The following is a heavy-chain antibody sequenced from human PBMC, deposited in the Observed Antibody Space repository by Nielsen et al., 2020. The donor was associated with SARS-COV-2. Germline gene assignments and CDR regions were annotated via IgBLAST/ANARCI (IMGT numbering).Heavy chain of an antibody. D-gene: IGHD5-12*01. CDR2: IYPGDSDT. CDR3: ARASYDPLRYYYYGMDV. CDR1: GYSFTSYW. Sequence: GESLKISCKGSGYSFTSYWIGWVRQMPGKGPEWMGIIYPGDSDTRYSPSFQGQVTISADKSISTAYLQWSSLKASDTAMYYCARASYDPLRYYYYGMDVWGQGTTVTVSS. J-gene: IGHJ6*02. V-gene: IGHV5-51*01.